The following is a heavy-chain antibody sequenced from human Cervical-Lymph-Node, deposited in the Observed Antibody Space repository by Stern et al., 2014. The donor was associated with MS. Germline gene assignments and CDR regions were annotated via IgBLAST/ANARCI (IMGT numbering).Heavy chain of an antibody. Sequence: EVQLVESGGGLVQPGGSLRLSCAVSGFNFRTYWMNWVRQAPGKGLEWVSRLDTAASTTTYADSVKGRFTISGDNAKDTVYLQMNSLRVDDTAVYYCARVRGQDANACDVWGLGTLVTVSS. V-gene: IGHV3-74*03. CDR2: LDTAASTT. J-gene: IGHJ3*01. CDR3: ARVRGQDANACDV. CDR1: GFNFRTYW. D-gene: IGHD2-8*01.